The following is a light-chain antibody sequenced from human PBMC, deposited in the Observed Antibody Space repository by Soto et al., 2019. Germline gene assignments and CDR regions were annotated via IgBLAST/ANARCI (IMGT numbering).Light chain of an antibody. CDR1: QCMSSY. J-gene: IGKJ3*01. Sequence: QLTQSPSFLSASVGDRAPTTCRTSQCMSSYLGTYRQKPGKAPTLLIYAASTLQSGVPSRFSGSGSGTEFTLTISSLQPEDFATYYRQQLNSYPSTFGPGTQVDIK. CDR3: QQLNSYPST. CDR2: AAS. V-gene: IGKV1-9*01.